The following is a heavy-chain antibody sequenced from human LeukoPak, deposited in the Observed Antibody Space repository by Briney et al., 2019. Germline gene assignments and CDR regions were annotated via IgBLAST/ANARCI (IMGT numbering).Heavy chain of an antibody. J-gene: IGHJ4*02. CDR2: ISGSGGTT. Sequence: PGGSLRLSCAASGFTFCTYAMNWVRQAPGKGLQWVAAISGSGGTTYYADSVKGRFTISRDNSKNTVYLQLSSLRAEDTAVYYCAKDPSDFLVDCWGQGTLVTVSS. V-gene: IGHV3-23*01. CDR1: GFTFCTYA. CDR3: AKDPSDFLVDC. D-gene: IGHD2-21*02.